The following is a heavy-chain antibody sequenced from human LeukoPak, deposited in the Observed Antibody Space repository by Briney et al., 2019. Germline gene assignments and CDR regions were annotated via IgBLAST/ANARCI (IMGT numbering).Heavy chain of an antibody. CDR3: ARCGTNKRDYHYMDD. CDR2: THYSGST. D-gene: IGHD6-25*01. CDR1: GGSISSYY. V-gene: IGHV4-59*01. Sequence: SETLSLTCTVSGGSISSYYWSWIRQPPGKGLEWIGYTHYSGSTNYNPSLKSRVTISVDTSKNQFSLNVSSLTAADSALYYCARCGTNKRDYHYMDDWGKGTTVTVSS. J-gene: IGHJ6*03.